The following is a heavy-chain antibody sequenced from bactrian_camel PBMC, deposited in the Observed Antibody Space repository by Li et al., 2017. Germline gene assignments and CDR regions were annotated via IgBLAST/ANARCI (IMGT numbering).Heavy chain of an antibody. J-gene: IGHJ4*01. CDR3: RSTATGRAITT. CDR1: GFTFSSYA. Sequence: VQLVESGGGLVQPGGSLRLSCAASGFTFSSYAISWVRQTPGKGLEWVSLVRTRGRSAAYADSVKGRFTISRANAKNTLYLQMNGLKPGTRPCIIVRSTATGRAITTGARGPRSPSP. CDR2: VRTRGRSA. D-gene: IGHD5*01. V-gene: IGHV3S42*01.